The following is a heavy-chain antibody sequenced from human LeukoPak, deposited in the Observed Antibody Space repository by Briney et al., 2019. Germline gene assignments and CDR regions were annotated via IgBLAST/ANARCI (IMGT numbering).Heavy chain of an antibody. V-gene: IGHV3-48*04. CDR3: ARSLCYDTGCSFDN. D-gene: IGHD3-22*01. CDR2: ISATSGTI. CDR1: GFTFSDYG. Sequence: PGGSLRLSCAASGFTFSDYGMNWVRQAPGKGLEWVAYISATSGTIYYADSVKGRFTVSRDNAKSSLFLQMTRLTAADTAIHYSARSLCYDTGCSFDNWGQGTLVTVSS. J-gene: IGHJ4*02.